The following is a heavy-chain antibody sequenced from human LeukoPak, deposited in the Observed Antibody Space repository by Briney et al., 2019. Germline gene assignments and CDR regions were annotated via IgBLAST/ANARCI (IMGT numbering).Heavy chain of an antibody. CDR2: ISSSGTTI. CDR1: GFTFSDYY. CDR3: AKGGYFTFFDN. V-gene: IGHV3-11*01. D-gene: IGHD2-8*01. Sequence: PGGSLRLSCAASGFTFSDYYMSWIRQAPGKGLEWVSYISSSGTTIYYADSVKGRFTILRDNSKNNLYLEMNSLRVDDTAIYYCAKGGYFTFFDNWGQGTLVTVSS. J-gene: IGHJ4*02.